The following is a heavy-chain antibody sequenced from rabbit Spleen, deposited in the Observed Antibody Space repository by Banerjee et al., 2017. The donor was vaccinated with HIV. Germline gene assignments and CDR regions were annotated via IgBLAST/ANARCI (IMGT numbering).Heavy chain of an antibody. CDR1: GFDFVTYYW. V-gene: IGHV1S40*01. CDR3: ARAGWGHGYANL. J-gene: IGHJ4*01. CDR2: IYTVADIT. Sequence: QSLEESGGDLVKPGSSLTLTCKASGFDFVTYYWVCWVRQAPGKGLEWVACIYTVADITHYASWATGRFTSSKTSSTTVSFQMTSLTVADTATYFCARAGWGHGYANLWGQCTLVTVS. D-gene: IGHD3-1*01.